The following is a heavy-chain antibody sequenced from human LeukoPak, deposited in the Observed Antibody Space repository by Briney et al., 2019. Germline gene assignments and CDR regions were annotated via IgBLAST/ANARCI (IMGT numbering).Heavy chain of an antibody. Sequence: SETLPLTCTVSGGSISGYYWSWIRQPPGKGLEWIGYLYYSGSTNYNPSLKSRVTISVDTSKNQFSLKLSSVTAADTAVYYCARDEDSAYGSGSYLSWGQGTLVTVSS. CDR2: LYYSGST. J-gene: IGHJ5*02. CDR1: GGSISGYY. V-gene: IGHV4-59*01. CDR3: ARDEDSAYGSGSYLS. D-gene: IGHD3-10*01.